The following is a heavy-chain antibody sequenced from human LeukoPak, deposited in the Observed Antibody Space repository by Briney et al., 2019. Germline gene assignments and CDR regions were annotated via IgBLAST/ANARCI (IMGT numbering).Heavy chain of an antibody. V-gene: IGHV3-23*01. Sequence: GGALRLSFAASGFTFISYAMSWVRQARGKGLEWVSAISGSGGSTYYADYVKGRFTISRDNSKNTLYLQMNSLRAEDTAVYYCAKDRPPYSSGRWGYFQHWGQGTLVTVSS. CDR1: GFTFISYA. CDR2: ISGSGGST. J-gene: IGHJ1*01. CDR3: AKDRPPYSSGRWGYFQH. D-gene: IGHD6-19*01.